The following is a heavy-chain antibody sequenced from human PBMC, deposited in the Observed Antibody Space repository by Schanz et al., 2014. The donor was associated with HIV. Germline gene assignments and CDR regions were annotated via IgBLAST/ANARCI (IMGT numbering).Heavy chain of an antibody. CDR2: ISGSGGST. V-gene: IGHV3-23*01. Sequence: EVQLLDSFFFLVTPLGSLRLSCAASGFTFSDYAMGWVRQAPGKGLEWVSAISGSGGSTYYADSVKGRFTISRDNSKNTLYLQMNSLRAEDTAVYYCAKDSGSGVMFNFDYWGQGTLVTVSS. CDR3: AKDSGSGVMFNFDY. J-gene: IGHJ4*02. D-gene: IGHD3-10*01. CDR1: GFTFSDYA.